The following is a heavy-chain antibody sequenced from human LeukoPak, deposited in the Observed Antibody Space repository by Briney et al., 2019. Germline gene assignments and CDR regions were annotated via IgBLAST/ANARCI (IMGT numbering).Heavy chain of an antibody. J-gene: IGHJ4*02. CDR1: GFTFDDYA. V-gene: IGHV3-9*03. D-gene: IGHD6-13*01. CDR3: AKSGSSWYYFDY. CDR2: ISWNSGSI. Sequence: SGGSLRLSCAASGFTFDDYAMHWVRQAPGKGMEWVSGISWNSGSIGYADSVKGRFTIPRDNAKNSLYLQMNSLRAEDMALYYCAKSGSSWYYFDYWGQGTLVTVSS.